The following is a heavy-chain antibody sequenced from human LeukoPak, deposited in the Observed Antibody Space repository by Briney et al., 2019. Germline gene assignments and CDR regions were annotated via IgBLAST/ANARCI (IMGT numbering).Heavy chain of an antibody. CDR2: IYTSGST. J-gene: IGHJ4*02. CDR1: GGSISSSSYY. V-gene: IGHV4-61*02. D-gene: IGHD2-21*01. CDR3: AREPPYYSPYYFDY. Sequence: PSETLSLTCTVSGGSISSSSYYWGWIRQPAGKGLEWIGRIYTSGSTNYNPSLKSRVTMSVDTSKNQFSLKLSSVTAADTAVYYCAREPPYYSPYYFDYWGQGTLVTVSS.